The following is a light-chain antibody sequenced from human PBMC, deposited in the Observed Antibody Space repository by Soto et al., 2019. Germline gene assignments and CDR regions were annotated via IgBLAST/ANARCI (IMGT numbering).Light chain of an antibody. CDR1: SSDIGGYNY. CDR2: DVS. Sequence: QSALTQPASVSGSRGQSITISCTGTSSDIGGYNYVSWYQQHPGKAPKLMIYDVSNRPSGVSNRFSGSKSGNTASLTISGLQAEDEADYYCSSYTSSSSLFGGGTKVTVL. J-gene: IGLJ2*01. CDR3: SSYTSSSSL. V-gene: IGLV2-14*03.